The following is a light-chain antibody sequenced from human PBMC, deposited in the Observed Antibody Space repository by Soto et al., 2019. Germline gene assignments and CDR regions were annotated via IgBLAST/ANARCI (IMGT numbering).Light chain of an antibody. CDR1: QSVTSSY. Sequence: IVLTQYPGTLSLSPGETATLSCMASQSVTSSYLAWYQQKPCKGPRLRIYGASSRATSILDRFSGSGSGTVFTVTISRPAAEDRAVYHCPQHGSPPLTFGGGTKAEIK. J-gene: IGKJ4*01. V-gene: IGKV3-20*01. CDR2: GAS. CDR3: PQHGSPPLT.